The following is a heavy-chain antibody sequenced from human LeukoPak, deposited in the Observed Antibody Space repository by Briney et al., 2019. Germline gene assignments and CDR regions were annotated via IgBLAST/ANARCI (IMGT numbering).Heavy chain of an antibody. D-gene: IGHD6-13*01. J-gene: IGHJ5*02. CDR1: GGSISSGGYY. CDR2: IYHSGST. V-gene: IGHV4-30-2*01. CDR3: PRDNIPVAGTGLSWFDP. Sequence: PSETLSLTCTVSGGSISSGGYYWSWGRQPPGTGLEWIGYIYHSGSTYYNPSLKSRVTISVDRSKNQFSLKMTSVTAADTAVHYCPRDNIPVAGTGLSWFDPWGQGTLVTVSS.